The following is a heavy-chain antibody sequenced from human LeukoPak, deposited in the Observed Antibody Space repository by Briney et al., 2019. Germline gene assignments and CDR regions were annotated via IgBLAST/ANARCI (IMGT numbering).Heavy chain of an antibody. D-gene: IGHD6-13*01. J-gene: IGHJ4*02. V-gene: IGHV5-51*01. CDR1: GYNFTSYW. CDR3: ARQSRVSGSWYIIDY. CDR2: IYPGDSET. Sequence: GESLKISCKGTGYNFTSYWIGWVRQMPGKGLEWMGIIYPGDSETRYSPSFQGQVSISADKSITTAYLQWSSLKASDTAMYYCARQSRVSGSWYIIDYWGQGTLVTVSS.